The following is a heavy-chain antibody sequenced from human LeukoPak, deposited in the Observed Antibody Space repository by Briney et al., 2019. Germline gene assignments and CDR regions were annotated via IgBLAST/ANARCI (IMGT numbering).Heavy chain of an antibody. D-gene: IGHD2/OR15-2a*01. Sequence: GGSLRLSCAASGFTVSSNYMSWVRQAPGKGLEWVAGISGTGGSTHYADSVKGRFTISRDNSKNTVYLQMRNLRVEHAAVYYCAKVVAGNIDYYFDYWGQGILVAVSS. CDR3: AKVVAGNIDYYFDY. V-gene: IGHV3-23*01. J-gene: IGHJ4*02. CDR1: GFTVSSNY. CDR2: ISGTGGST.